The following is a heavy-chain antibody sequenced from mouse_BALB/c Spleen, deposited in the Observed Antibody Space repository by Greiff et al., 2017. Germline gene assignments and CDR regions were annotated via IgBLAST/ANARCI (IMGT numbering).Heavy chain of an antibody. CDR2: ISSGSSTS. CDR3: ASIYYYGSFDV. J-gene: IGHJ1*01. Sequence: EVQLVESGGGLVQPGGSRKLSCAASGFTFSSFGMHWVRQAPEKGLEWVAYISSGSSTSYYADTVKGRFTISRDNPKNTLFLQMTSLRSEDTAMYYCASIYYYGSFDVWGAGTTVTVSS. V-gene: IGHV5-17*02. CDR1: GFTFSSFG. D-gene: IGHD1-1*01.